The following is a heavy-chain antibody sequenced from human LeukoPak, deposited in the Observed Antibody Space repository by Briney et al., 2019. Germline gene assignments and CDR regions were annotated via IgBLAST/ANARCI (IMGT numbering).Heavy chain of an antibody. CDR1: GGSISSYY. J-gene: IGHJ6*03. CDR3: ARDKQQLVRGTYYYYMDV. D-gene: IGHD6-13*01. V-gene: IGHV4-4*07. CDR2: IYTSGST. Sequence: SETLSLTCTVSGGSISSYYWSWIRQPAGKGLEWIGRIYTSGSTNYNPSLKSRVTMSVDTSKNQFSLKLSSVTAADTAVYYCARDKQQLVRGTYYYYMDVWGKGTTVTVSS.